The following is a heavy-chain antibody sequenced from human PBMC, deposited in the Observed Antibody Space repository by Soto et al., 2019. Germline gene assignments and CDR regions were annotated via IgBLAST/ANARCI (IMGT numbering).Heavy chain of an antibody. V-gene: IGHV1-8*01. CDR3: VRAVCNDLLSDP. Sequence: QVQLVQSGAEVRKPGASVKVSCKASGYTFSDYDIGWVRQATGQGLEWMGWMNPNSANTGYAQKFQGRVTMTSDTSISTAYMELDSLTSEDTAVYYCVRAVCNDLLSDPWGQGTLVTVSS. CDR2: MNPNSANT. J-gene: IGHJ5*02. CDR1: GYTFSDYD. D-gene: IGHD1-1*01.